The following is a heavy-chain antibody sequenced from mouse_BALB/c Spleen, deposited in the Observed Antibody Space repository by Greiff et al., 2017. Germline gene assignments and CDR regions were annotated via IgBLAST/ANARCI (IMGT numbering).Heavy chain of an antibody. D-gene: IGHD2-2*01. V-gene: IGHV5-4*02. CDR2: ISDGGSYT. CDR3: ARWLRYAMDY. CDR1: GFTFSDYY. J-gene: IGHJ4*01. Sequence: EVQRVESGGGLVKPGGSLKLSCAASGFTFSDYYMYWVRQTPEKRLEWVATISDGGSYTYYPDSVKGRFTISRDNAKNNLYLQMSSLKSEDTAMYYCARWLRYAMDYWGQGTSVTVSS.